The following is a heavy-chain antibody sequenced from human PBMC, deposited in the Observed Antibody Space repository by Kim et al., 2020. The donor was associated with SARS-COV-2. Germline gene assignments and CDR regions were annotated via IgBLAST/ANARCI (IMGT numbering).Heavy chain of an antibody. J-gene: IGHJ4*02. Sequence: YADPVKGRFTIARDNAKNSLYLQMNSLRAEDTAVYYCASITAADEEQFDYWGQGTLVTVSS. D-gene: IGHD6-13*01. CDR3: ASITAADEEQFDY. V-gene: IGHV3-21*01.